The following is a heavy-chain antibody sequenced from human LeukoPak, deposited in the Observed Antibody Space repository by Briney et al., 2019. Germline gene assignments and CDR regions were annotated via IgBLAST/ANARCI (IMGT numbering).Heavy chain of an antibody. Sequence: ASVKVSCKASGYTVTGYYMHWVRQAPGQGLEWMGWIHPNSGGTNYAQKFQGRVTMTRDTSISTAYMELSRLRSDDTAVYYCARATNLGLNPGIAADPFGPTVGSWFDPWGQGTLVTVSS. CDR1: GYTVTGYY. J-gene: IGHJ5*02. CDR3: ARATNLGLNPGIAADPFGPTVGSWFDP. D-gene: IGHD6-13*01. V-gene: IGHV1-2*02. CDR2: IHPNSGGT.